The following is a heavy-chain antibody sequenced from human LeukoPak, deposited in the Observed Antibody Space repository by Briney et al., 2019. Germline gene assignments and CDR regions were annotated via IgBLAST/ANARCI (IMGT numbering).Heavy chain of an antibody. CDR1: GYTFTSYD. J-gene: IGHJ4*02. V-gene: IGHV1-18*01. Sequence: ASVKVSCKASGYTFTSYDISWVRQAPGQGLEWMGWISAYNGNTNYAQKLQGRVTMTTDTSTSTAYMELRSLRSDDTAVYYCARGNHYDSSGPIGYWGQGTLVTVSS. CDR2: ISAYNGNT. D-gene: IGHD3-22*01. CDR3: ARGNHYDSSGPIGY.